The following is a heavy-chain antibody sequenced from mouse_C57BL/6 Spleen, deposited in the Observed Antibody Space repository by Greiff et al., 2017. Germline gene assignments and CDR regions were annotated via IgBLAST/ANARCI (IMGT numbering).Heavy chain of an antibody. V-gene: IGHV1-81*01. CDR1: GYTFTSYG. D-gene: IGHD2-3*01. Sequence: QVQLQQSGAELARPGASVKLSCKASGYTFTSYGISWVKQRTGQGLEWIGEIYPRSGNTYYNEKFKGKATLTADKSSSTAYMELRSLTSEDSAVYFCARSGDYDGYSAWFAYWGQGTLVTVSA. CDR2: IYPRSGNT. CDR3: ARSGDYDGYSAWFAY. J-gene: IGHJ3*01.